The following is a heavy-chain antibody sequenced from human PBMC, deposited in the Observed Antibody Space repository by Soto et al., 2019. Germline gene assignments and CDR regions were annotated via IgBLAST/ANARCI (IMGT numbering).Heavy chain of an antibody. J-gene: IGHJ6*03. CDR2: IIPILGIA. Sequence: QVQLVQSGAEVKKPGSSVKVSCKASGGTFSSYTISWVRQAPGQGLEWMGRIIPILGIANYAQKFQGRVMITADKSTSTAYMELSSLRSEDTAVYYCARDGEYYDFWSGPDGFYYYMDVWGKGTTVTVSS. CDR3: ARDGEYYDFWSGPDGFYYYMDV. CDR1: GGTFSSYT. D-gene: IGHD3-3*01. V-gene: IGHV1-69*08.